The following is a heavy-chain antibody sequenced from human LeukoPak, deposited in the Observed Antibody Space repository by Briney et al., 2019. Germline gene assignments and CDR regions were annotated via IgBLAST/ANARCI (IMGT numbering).Heavy chain of an antibody. CDR3: ARTASVYDFWSGYLQDAFDI. J-gene: IGHJ3*02. CDR1: GDSVSSSSYY. CDR2: IYYSGST. Sequence: SETLSLTCTVSGDSVSSSSYYWGWIRQPPGKGLEWIGYIYYSGSTNYNPSLKSRVTISVDTSKNQFSLKLSSVTAADTAVYYCARTASVYDFWSGYLQDAFDIWGQGTMVTVSS. D-gene: IGHD3-3*01. V-gene: IGHV4-61*01.